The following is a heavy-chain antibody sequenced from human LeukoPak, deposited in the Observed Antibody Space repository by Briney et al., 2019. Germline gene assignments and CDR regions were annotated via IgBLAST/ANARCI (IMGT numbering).Heavy chain of an antibody. J-gene: IGHJ4*02. CDR2: IWYDGSNK. V-gene: IGHV3-33*01. CDR1: GFTFSSYG. CDR3: ARSLDTAMVIDY. Sequence: GGSLRLSCAASGFTFSSYGMHWARQAPGKGLEWVAVIWYDGSNKYYADSVKGRFTIPRDNSKNMLYLQMNSLRAEDTAVYYCARSLDTAMVIDYWGQGTLVTVS. D-gene: IGHD5-18*01.